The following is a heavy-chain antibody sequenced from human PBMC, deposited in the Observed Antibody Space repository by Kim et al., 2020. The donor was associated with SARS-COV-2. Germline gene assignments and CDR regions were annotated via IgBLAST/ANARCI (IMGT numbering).Heavy chain of an antibody. CDR1: GGSISSSSYY. CDR3: ARRGYCSSTSCLPDFDY. J-gene: IGHJ4*02. CDR2: IYYSGST. D-gene: IGHD2-2*01. Sequence: SETLSLTCTVSGGSISSSSYYWGWIRQPPGKGLEWIGSIYYSGSTYYNPSLKSRVTISVDTSKNQFSLKLSSVTAADTAVYYCARRGYCSSTSCLPDFDYSGQGTLVTVSS. V-gene: IGHV4-39*01.